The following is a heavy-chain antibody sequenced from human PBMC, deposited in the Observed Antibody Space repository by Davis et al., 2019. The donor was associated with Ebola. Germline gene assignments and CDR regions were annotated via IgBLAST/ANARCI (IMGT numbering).Heavy chain of an antibody. Sequence: SETLSPTCAVHGGSFSGYYWSWIRQPPGKGLEWIGYIYYTGITNYNPSLKSRVTISVDASKNQFSLNLSSVTAADTAVYYCARLYPFGVVVNWGQGTLVTVSS. CDR1: GGSFSGYY. D-gene: IGHD3-3*01. CDR2: IYYTGIT. J-gene: IGHJ4*02. CDR3: ARLYPFGVVVN. V-gene: IGHV4-59*01.